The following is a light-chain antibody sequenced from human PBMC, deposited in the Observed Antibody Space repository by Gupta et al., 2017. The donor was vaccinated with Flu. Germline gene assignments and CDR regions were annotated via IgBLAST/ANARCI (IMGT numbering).Light chain of an antibody. J-gene: IGLJ2*01. CDR3: QVWDSSTVV. Sequence: SYELTQPLSLSVALGQLATLTCGGHNIGSKNVHWYQQKPGQAPVLVIYRDSNRPAGILYRFSGSNSGNTATLTISRAQAGDEADYYCQVWDSSTVVFGGGTKLTVL. CDR1: NIGSKN. V-gene: IGLV3-9*01. CDR2: RDS.